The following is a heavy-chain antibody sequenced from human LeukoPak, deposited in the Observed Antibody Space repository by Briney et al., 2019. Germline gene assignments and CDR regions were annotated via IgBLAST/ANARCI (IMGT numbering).Heavy chain of an antibody. J-gene: IGHJ4*02. V-gene: IGHV3-23*01. D-gene: IGHD1-26*01. CDR2: ISDNGGST. Sequence: SGGSLRLSCAASGFIFSNYAMTWVRQAPGKGLEWVSGISDNGGSTYYADSVKGRFTISRDNSKNTLYLQMNSLRAEETAVYYCATDLVGPTRGPFDYWGQGTLVTVYS. CDR1: GFIFSNYA. CDR3: ATDLVGPTRGPFDY.